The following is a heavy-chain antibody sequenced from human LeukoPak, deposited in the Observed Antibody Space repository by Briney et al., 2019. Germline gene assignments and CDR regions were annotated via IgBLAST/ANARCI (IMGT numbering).Heavy chain of an antibody. J-gene: IGHJ3*02. Sequence: SETLSLTCTVSGGSISSSSYYWGWIRQPPGKGLEWIGSIYYSGSTYYNPSLKSRVTISVDRSKNQFSLKLSSVTAADTAVYYCARGALTGYSPLNAFDIWGQGTMVTVSS. D-gene: IGHD3-9*01. CDR1: GGSISSSSYY. CDR3: ARGALTGYSPLNAFDI. V-gene: IGHV4-39*07. CDR2: IYYSGST.